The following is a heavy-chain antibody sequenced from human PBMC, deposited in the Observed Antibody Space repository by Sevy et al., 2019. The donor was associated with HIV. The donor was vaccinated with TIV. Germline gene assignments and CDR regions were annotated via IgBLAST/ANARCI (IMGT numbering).Heavy chain of an antibody. Sequence: GGSLRLSCAASGFTFSNYAMTWVRQAPGKGLEWVSGISGRGGNTYYADSVQGRFTISRDNSKNTLYLQMNSLRAEDTAVYYCVKGGFYESSALDWGQGTLVTVSS. J-gene: IGHJ4*02. CDR1: GFTFSNYA. V-gene: IGHV3-23*01. CDR2: ISGRGGNT. D-gene: IGHD3-22*01. CDR3: VKGGFYESSALD.